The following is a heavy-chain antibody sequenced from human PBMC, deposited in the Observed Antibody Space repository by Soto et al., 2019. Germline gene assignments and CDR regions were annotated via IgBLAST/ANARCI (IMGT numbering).Heavy chain of an antibody. D-gene: IGHD5-18*01. V-gene: IGHV2-70*01. Sequence: GSGPTLVNPTQTLTLTCTFSGFSLSTSGMCVSWIRQPPGKALEWLALIDWDDDKYYSTSLKTRLTISKDTSKNQVVLTMTNMDPVDTATYYCARIRLENSYGYRYGMDVWGQGTTVTVSS. J-gene: IGHJ6*02. CDR3: ARIRLENSYGYRYGMDV. CDR1: GFSLSTSGMC. CDR2: IDWDDDK.